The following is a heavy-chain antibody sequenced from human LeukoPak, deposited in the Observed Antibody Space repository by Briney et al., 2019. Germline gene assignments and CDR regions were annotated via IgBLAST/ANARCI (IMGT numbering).Heavy chain of an antibody. CDR1: GGSISSYY. CDR2: IYYSGST. V-gene: IGHV4-59*12. CDR3: ARPRRNYYGSGSNYYFDY. D-gene: IGHD3-10*01. Sequence: SETLSLTCTVSGGSISSYYWSWIRQPPGKGLEWIGYIYYSGSTNYNPSLKSRVTISVDTSKNQFSLKLSSVTAADTAVYYCARPRRNYYGSGSNYYFDYWGQGTLVTVSS. J-gene: IGHJ4*02.